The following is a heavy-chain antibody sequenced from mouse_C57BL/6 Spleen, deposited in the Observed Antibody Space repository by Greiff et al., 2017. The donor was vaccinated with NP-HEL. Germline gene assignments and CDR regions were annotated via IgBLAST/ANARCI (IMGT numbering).Heavy chain of an antibody. CDR2: IYPRSGNT. V-gene: IGHV1-81*01. D-gene: IGHD2-3*01. CDR1: GYTFTSYG. J-gene: IGHJ2*01. CDR3: AREGDGYSGGYYFDY. Sequence: QVQLQQSGAELARPGASVKLSCKASGYTFTSYGISWVKQRTGQGLEWIGEIYPRSGNTYYNEKFKGKATLTADKASSTAYMELRSLTSEDSAVYFCAREGDGYSGGYYFDYWGQGTTLTVSS.